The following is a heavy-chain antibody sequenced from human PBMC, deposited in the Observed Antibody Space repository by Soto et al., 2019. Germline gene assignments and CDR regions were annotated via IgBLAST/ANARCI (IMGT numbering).Heavy chain of an antibody. CDR2: ISHSGST. CDR1: SGSISSSNW. CDR3: ARVNRDCWSGYYLGD. V-gene: IGHV4-4*02. J-gene: IGHJ4*02. Sequence: QVQLQESGPGLVKPSGTLSLTCAVSSGSISSSNWWSWVRQPPGKGLEWLGEISHSGSTNYNPSLKSRVTISVDKSKNQFSLKLSSVTAADTAVYYCARVNRDCWSGYYLGDWGQGTLVTVSS. D-gene: IGHD3-3*01.